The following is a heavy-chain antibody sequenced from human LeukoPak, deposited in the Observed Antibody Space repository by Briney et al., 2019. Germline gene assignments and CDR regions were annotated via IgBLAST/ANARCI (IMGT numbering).Heavy chain of an antibody. Sequence: GGSLRLSCAASGFTFSSYAMHWVRQAPGKGLEWVAVISYDGSNKYYADSVKGRFTISRDNSKNTLYLQINSLRAEDTAVYYCASDPKGEWGQGTLVTVSS. CDR2: ISYDGSNK. CDR1: GFTFSSYA. J-gene: IGHJ4*02. D-gene: IGHD1-26*01. V-gene: IGHV3-30*04. CDR3: ASDPKGE.